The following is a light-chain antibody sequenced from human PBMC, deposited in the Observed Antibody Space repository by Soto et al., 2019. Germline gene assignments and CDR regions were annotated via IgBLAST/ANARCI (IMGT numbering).Light chain of an antibody. V-gene: IGLV2-14*01. Sequence: QSVLTQPASVSGSPGQSVTISCTGPRSDIGDSNFISWYQHSPGKAPRLLIYEVNNRPSGVSRRFSGSKAGNTASLTISGRLDDDEADYFCASFRSGTILVFGSGTKLTVL. CDR3: ASFRSGTILV. J-gene: IGLJ2*01. CDR2: EVN. CDR1: RSDIGDSNF.